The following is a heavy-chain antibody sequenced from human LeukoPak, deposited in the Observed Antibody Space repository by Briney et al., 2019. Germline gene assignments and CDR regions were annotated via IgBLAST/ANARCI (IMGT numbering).Heavy chain of an antibody. J-gene: IGHJ4*02. V-gene: IGHV3-48*03. CDR1: GFTFSNYE. CDR3: AKTVTFDY. D-gene: IGHD4-17*01. CDR2: ISNSGSTI. Sequence: PGESLRLSCAASGFTFSNYEMNWVRQAPGKGLEWVSYISNSGSTIYYADSVKGRFTISRDNAKNSLYLQMSGLRAEDTAVYFCAKTVTFDYWGQGTLVTVSS.